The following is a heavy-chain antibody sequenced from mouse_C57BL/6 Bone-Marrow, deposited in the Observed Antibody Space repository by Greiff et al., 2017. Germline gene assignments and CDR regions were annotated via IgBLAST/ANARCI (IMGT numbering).Heavy chain of an antibody. Sequence: VQLKQPGAELVRPGSSVKLSCKASGYTFTSYWMHWVKQRPIQGLEWIGNIDPSDSETHYNQKFKDKATLTVDKSSSTAYMQLSSLTSEDSAVYYCARAVDWYFDVWGTGTTVTVSS. J-gene: IGHJ1*03. CDR1: GYTFTSYW. CDR2: IDPSDSET. V-gene: IGHV1-52*01. CDR3: ARAVDWYFDV. D-gene: IGHD1-1*01.